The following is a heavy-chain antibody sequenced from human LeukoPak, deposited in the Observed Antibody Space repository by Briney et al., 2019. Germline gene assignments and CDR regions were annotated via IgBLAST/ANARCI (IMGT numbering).Heavy chain of an antibody. V-gene: IGHV4-59*12. Sequence: PLETLSLTCTVSGGSISSYYWSWIRQPPGKGLEWIGYIYFSGSTNYNPSLKSRVTISVDTSKNQFSLKLSSVTAADTAVYYCARAPGSSSSWVDYWGQGTLVTVSS. J-gene: IGHJ4*02. CDR2: IYFSGST. CDR3: ARAPGSSSSWVDY. CDR1: GGSISSYY. D-gene: IGHD6-6*01.